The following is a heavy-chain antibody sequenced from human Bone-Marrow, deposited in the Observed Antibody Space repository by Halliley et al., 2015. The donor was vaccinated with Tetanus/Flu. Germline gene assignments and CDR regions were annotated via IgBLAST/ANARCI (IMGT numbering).Heavy chain of an antibody. J-gene: IGHJ4*02. V-gene: IGHV4-34*01. CDR3: ARYSHGYGGVDY. CDR2: INQSGTT. Sequence: TLSLTCAVNGGSFNAYYWSWIRQPPGKGLEWIGEINQSGTTNYKPSLKSRVTTSVDTSKNQFSLKLSSVTAADTAVYYCARYSHGYGGVDYWGQGTLVTVSS. CDR1: GGSFNAYY. D-gene: IGHD5-18*01.